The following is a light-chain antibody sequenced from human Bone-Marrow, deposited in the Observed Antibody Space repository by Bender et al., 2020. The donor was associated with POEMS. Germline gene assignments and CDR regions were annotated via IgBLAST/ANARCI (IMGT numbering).Light chain of an antibody. CDR3: SSYTDSNTLV. CDR2: DVS. Sequence: QSALTQSASVSGSPGQSITISCTGSSSDVGGYVYVSWYQQHSGKVPKLIIFDVSDRPSGISSRFSASKSGNTASLTISGLQAEDEATYFCSSYTDSNTLVFGGGTKVTVL. V-gene: IGLV2-14*03. CDR1: SSDVGGYVY. J-gene: IGLJ3*02.